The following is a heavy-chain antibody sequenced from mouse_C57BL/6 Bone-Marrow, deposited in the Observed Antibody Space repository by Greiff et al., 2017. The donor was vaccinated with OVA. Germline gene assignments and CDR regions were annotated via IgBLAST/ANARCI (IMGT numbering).Heavy chain of an antibody. V-gene: IGHV2-2*01. CDR2: IWSGGST. Sequence: QVQLQQSGPGLVQPSQSLSITCTASGFSLTSYGVPWVRQSPGKGLEWLGVIWSGGSTDYNAAFIYRLSISKDKSTIQFFFKRNSLQADDTAIYYCARAYYSNYDYWGQGTTLTVSS. CDR1: GFSLTSYG. CDR3: ARAYYSNYDY. J-gene: IGHJ2*01. D-gene: IGHD2-5*01.